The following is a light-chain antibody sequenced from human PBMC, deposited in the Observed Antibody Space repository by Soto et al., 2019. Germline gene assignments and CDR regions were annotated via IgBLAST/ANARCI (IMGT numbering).Light chain of an antibody. CDR3: HQHGGSPET. CDR1: RSVNNNY. CDR2: GAS. V-gene: IGKV3-20*01. J-gene: IGKJ1*01. Sequence: EIVLTQSPGTLSLSPGERATLSCRASRSVNNNYLAWYQQKPGQAPRLLIFGASSRATGIPDRFIVSGSGTEFILTISRLEPDDFAIYHCHQHGGSPETFGQGTKVDIK.